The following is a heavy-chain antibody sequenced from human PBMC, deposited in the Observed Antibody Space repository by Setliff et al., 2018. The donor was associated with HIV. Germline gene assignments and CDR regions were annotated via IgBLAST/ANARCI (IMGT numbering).Heavy chain of an antibody. CDR2: INPNSGGT. J-gene: IGHJ3*02. Sequence: VASVKVSCKASGYTFTGYYMHWVRQAPGQGLEWMGWINPNSGGTNYAQKFQGRVTMTRDTSISTAYMELSRLRSDDTAVYYCAREWVSSSQSSCAFDIWGQGTMVTVS. D-gene: IGHD6-6*01. CDR3: AREWVSSSQSSCAFDI. V-gene: IGHV1-2*02. CDR1: GYTFTGYY.